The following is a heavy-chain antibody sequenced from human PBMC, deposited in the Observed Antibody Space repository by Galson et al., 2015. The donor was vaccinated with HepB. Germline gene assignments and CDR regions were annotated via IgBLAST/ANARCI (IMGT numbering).Heavy chain of an antibody. CDR1: GFNFNYYA. J-gene: IGHJ3*01. D-gene: IGHD3-9*01. CDR2: ITNDGVGT. Sequence: RLSCAASGFNFNYYAMHWVRQAPGRGLEYISGITNDGVGTNYADSVNGRFTISRDNARKSLNLQVTSLRPEDTALYYCVKEDILSGFSVGSFHVWGQGTMVTVSS. V-gene: IGHV3-64D*06. CDR3: VKEDILSGFSVGSFHV.